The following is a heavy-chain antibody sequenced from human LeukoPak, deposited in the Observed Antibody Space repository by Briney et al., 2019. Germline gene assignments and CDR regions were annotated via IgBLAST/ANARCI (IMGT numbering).Heavy chain of an antibody. J-gene: IGHJ4*02. CDR2: INPKNGDT. V-gene: IGHV1-2*02. Sequence: GASVKVSCKASGYTFSGFYINWVRQAPGQGLEWMGWINPKNGDTHYAQDFLGRVTMTRDTSISTAYMELSRPTSDDTAVYYCARDGRLRNGYDNFYIWGQGTLVTVSS. CDR1: GYTFSGFY. CDR3: ARDGRLRNGYDNFYI. D-gene: IGHD5-18*01.